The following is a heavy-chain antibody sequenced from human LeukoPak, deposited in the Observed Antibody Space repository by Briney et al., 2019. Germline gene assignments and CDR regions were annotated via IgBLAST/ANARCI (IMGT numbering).Heavy chain of an antibody. V-gene: IGHV2-70*11. CDR3: ARIRGYSSSWYYFDY. CDR2: IDWDDDK. Sequence: TLSLTCAVYGGSFSGYYWSWIRQPPGKALEWLARIDWDDDKYYSTSLKTRLTISKDTSKNQVVLTMTNMDPVDTATYYCARIRGYSSSWYYFDYWGQGTLVTVSS. CDR1: GGSFSGYY. J-gene: IGHJ4*02. D-gene: IGHD6-13*01.